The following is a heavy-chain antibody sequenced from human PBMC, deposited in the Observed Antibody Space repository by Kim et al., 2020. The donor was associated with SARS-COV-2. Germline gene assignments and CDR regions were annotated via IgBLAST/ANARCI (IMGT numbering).Heavy chain of an antibody. Sequence: GGSLRLSCATSGFTFSSYSMSWVRQAPGQGLEWLSYISSSGRNIYYAGSVKGQFTISRDNAKNSLFLEMNNLRDEDTAVYFCARSRLGVGRIIPLFEYWGQGTQVTVSS. CDR3: ARSRLGVGRIIPLFEY. V-gene: IGHV3-48*02. D-gene: IGHD3-3*01. J-gene: IGHJ4*02. CDR1: GFTFSSYS. CDR2: ISSSGRNI.